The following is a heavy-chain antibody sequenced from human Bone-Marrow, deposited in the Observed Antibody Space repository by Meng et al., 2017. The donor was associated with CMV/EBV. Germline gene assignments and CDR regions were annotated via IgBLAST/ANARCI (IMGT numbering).Heavy chain of an antibody. J-gene: IGHJ3*02. CDR2: INSNSGDT. CDR1: GYTFTGYY. D-gene: IGHD3-10*01. Sequence: ASVKVSCKASGYTFTGYYIHWVRQAPGQGLEWMGWINSNSGDTNYAQKFQGRVTMARDTSISTAYMELSRLRSDDTAVYYCARIMIRGVIKDAVDIWGQGTMVTVSS. V-gene: IGHV1-2*02. CDR3: ARIMIRGVIKDAVDI.